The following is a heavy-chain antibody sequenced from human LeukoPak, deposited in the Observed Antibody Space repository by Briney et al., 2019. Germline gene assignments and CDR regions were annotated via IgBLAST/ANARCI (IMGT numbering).Heavy chain of an antibody. V-gene: IGHV3-15*01. Sequence: GGSLRLSCAASGFTFSNAWMSWVRQAPGKGLEWVGRIKSKTDGGTTDYAAPVKGRFTISRDDSKNTLYLQMNSLKTEDTAVYYCTTDRQKQQLVRGEFDPWGQGTLVTVSS. CDR3: TTDRQKQQLVRGEFDP. CDR1: GFTFSNAW. J-gene: IGHJ5*02. D-gene: IGHD6-13*01. CDR2: IKSKTDGGTT.